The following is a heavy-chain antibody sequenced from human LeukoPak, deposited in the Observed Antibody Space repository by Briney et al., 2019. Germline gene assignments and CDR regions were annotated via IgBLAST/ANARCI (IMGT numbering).Heavy chain of an antibody. CDR2: IYTSGST. D-gene: IGHD5-24*01. J-gene: IGHJ4*02. Sequence: SETLSLTCTVSGGSISSYYWSWIRQPPGKGLEWIGYIYTSGSTNYNPSLKSRVTISVDTSKNQFSLKLSSVTAADTAVYYCARHVRMATAFDYWGQGTLVAVSS. CDR1: GGSISSYY. V-gene: IGHV4-4*09. CDR3: ARHVRMATAFDY.